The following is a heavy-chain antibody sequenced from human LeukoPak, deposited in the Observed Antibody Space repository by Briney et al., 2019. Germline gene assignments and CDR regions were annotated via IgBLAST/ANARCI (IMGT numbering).Heavy chain of an antibody. Sequence: SETLSLTCTVSGGSLSGSSYYWGWLRQPPGTGLEWIGSIYYSGSTYYNPSLKSRVTISVDTSKNQFSLKLSSVTAADTAVYYCARRHYYYGMDVWGQGTTVTVSS. J-gene: IGHJ6*02. V-gene: IGHV4-39*01. CDR3: ARRHYYYGMDV. CDR1: GGSLSGSSYY. CDR2: IYYSGST.